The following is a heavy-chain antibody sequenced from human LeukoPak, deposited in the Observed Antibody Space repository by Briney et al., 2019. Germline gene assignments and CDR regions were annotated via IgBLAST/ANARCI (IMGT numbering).Heavy chain of an antibody. CDR1: DGSISTGDYY. CDR3: AREGDGSGFLQH. J-gene: IGHJ1*01. CDR2: IYYTGST. V-gene: IGHV4-30-4*08. Sequence: PSETLSLTCTVSDGSISTGDYYWSWIRQPPGKGLEWIGYIYYTGSTYYNPSLKSRVTISVETSRTQFSLKLDSVTAADTAAYYCAREGDGSGFLQHWGQGTLVTVSS. D-gene: IGHD3-22*01.